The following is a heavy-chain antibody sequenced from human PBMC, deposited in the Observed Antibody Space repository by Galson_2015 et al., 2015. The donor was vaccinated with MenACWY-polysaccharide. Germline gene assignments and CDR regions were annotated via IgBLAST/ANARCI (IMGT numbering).Heavy chain of an antibody. CDR2: INREGNIA. CDR3: TSRDVVPPVGTDAFDI. V-gene: IGHV3-74*01. Sequence: SLRLSCAASGFTFSNYWMQWVRQAPGKGLAWVSRINREGNIANYADSVKGRFTISRDNAKNTGYLQMNSLTAEYTAVDYRTSRDVVPPVGTDAFDIWGPGTMVTVSS. D-gene: IGHD5-12*01. J-gene: IGHJ3*02. CDR1: GFTFSNYW.